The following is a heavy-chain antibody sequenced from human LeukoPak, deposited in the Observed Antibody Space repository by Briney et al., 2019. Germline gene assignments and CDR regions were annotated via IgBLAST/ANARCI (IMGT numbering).Heavy chain of an antibody. Sequence: ASVKVSCKASGYTFTSYGISWVRQAPGQGLEWMGWISAYNGNTNYAQKLQGRVTMTTDTSTSTAYMELRSLRSEDTAVYYCARGDIVVVPAASSGGFDYWGQGTLVTVSS. J-gene: IGHJ4*02. CDR2: ISAYNGNT. CDR1: GYTFTSYG. D-gene: IGHD2-2*01. CDR3: ARGDIVVVPAASSGGFDY. V-gene: IGHV1-18*01.